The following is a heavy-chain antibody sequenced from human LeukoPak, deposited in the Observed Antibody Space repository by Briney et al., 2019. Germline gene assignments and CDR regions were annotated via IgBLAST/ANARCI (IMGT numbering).Heavy chain of an antibody. V-gene: IGHV3-9*01. CDR2: ISWNSGSI. Sequence: PGGSLRLSCAASGFTFDDYAMHWVRHAPGRGLEWVSGISWNSGSIGYADSVKGRFTISRDNAKNSLYLQMNSLRAEDTALYYCAKAGTTASWYFDLWGRGTLVTVSS. D-gene: IGHD1-7*01. CDR3: AKAGTTASWYFDL. J-gene: IGHJ2*01. CDR1: GFTFDDYA.